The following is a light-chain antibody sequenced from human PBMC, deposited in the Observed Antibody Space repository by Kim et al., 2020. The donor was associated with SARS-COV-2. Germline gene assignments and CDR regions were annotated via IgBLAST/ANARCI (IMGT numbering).Light chain of an antibody. Sequence: VSPGQRATLSCRASQYVGHNLAWYQQKPGQPPRPLSYRMPTRATGVPERFSGSGSGIDFPLTINSLQSEDFAAYYCQQYNNWPRTFGQGTKVDIK. CDR1: QYVGHN. CDR2: RMP. V-gene: IGKV3-15*01. J-gene: IGKJ1*01. CDR3: QQYNNWPRT.